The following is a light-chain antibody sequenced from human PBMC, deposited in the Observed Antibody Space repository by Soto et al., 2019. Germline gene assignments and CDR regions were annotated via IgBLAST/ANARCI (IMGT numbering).Light chain of an antibody. CDR2: DNN. CDR3: GTWDFSLSAGV. Sequence: SALTQPPSVSAAPGQTVSISCSGSISNIGNNYVSWYQHHPGTAPILLIYDNNQRPSGIPDRFSGSKSGTSATLGITGLQTGDEADYYCGTWDFSLSAGVFGTGTKVTVL. CDR1: ISNIGNNY. V-gene: IGLV1-51*01. J-gene: IGLJ1*01.